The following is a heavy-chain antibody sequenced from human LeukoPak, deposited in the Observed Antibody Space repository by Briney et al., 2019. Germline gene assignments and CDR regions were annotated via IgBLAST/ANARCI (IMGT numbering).Heavy chain of an antibody. Sequence: ASVKVSCKASGYTFTSYGISWVRQAPGQGLEWMGWINTNTGNPTYAQGFTGRFVFSLDTSVSTAYLQISSLKAEDTAVYYCARKATYSSGRLGYYMDVWGKGTTVTVSS. V-gene: IGHV7-4-1*02. CDR2: INTNTGNP. J-gene: IGHJ6*03. CDR3: ARKATYSSGRLGYYMDV. CDR1: GYTFTSYG. D-gene: IGHD6-19*01.